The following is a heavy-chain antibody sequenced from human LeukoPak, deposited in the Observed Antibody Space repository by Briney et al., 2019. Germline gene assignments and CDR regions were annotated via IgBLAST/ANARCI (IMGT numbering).Heavy chain of an antibody. CDR2: IYHTGST. CDR3: ARGPGQFVRTPPRGWFDP. Sequence: PSETLSLTCTISGGSVSDYYWSWIRQSPGKGLEWIGYIYHTGSTSYSPSLKSRVTISADTSQNQFSLKLSSVTAADTAVYYCARGPGQFVRTPPRGWFDPWGQGTLVTVSS. J-gene: IGHJ5*02. CDR1: GGSVSDYY. D-gene: IGHD6-6*01. V-gene: IGHV4-59*02.